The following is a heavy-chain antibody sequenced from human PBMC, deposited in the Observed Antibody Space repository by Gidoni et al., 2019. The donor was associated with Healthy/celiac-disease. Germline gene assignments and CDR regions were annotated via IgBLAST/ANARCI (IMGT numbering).Heavy chain of an antibody. CDR3: ARSHTLYCSGGSCYSSYYYYYGMDV. V-gene: IGHV1-69*17. D-gene: IGHD2-15*01. Sequence: QVQLVQSGAEVKQPGSSVKVSCKASAGTFSSYPTSWVRQAPGQGLEWMGGIIPNFGIANYARKFQGRVTITADKSTSTAYMELSSLRSEDTAVYYCARSHTLYCSGGSCYSSYYYYYGMDVWGQGTTVTVSS. CDR1: AGTFSSYP. CDR2: IIPNFGIA. J-gene: IGHJ6*02.